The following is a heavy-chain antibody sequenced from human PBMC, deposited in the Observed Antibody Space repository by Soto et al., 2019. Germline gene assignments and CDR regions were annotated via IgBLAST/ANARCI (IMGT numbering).Heavy chain of an antibody. CDR2: IYPGDSDT. V-gene: IGHV5-51*01. D-gene: IGHD3-10*01. Sequence: GESLKISCKGSGYSFTSYWIGWVRQMPGKGLEWMGIIYPGDSDTRYSPSFQGQVTISADKSISTAYLQWSSLKASDTAMYYCARTNYYGSGSYYNTNWFDPWGQGTLVTAPQ. J-gene: IGHJ5*02. CDR1: GYSFTSYW. CDR3: ARTNYYGSGSYYNTNWFDP.